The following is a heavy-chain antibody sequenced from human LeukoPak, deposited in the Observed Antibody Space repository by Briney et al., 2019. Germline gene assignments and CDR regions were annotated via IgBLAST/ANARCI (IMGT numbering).Heavy chain of an antibody. V-gene: IGHV3-30-3*01. D-gene: IGHD3-10*01. CDR2: ISYDGSNK. J-gene: IGHJ4*02. Sequence: GRSLRLSCAASGFTFSSYAMHWVRQAPGKGLEWVAVISYDGSNKYYADSVKGRFTISRDNSKNTLYLQMNSLRAEDTAVYYCARADDTMVRGVIGIDYWGQGTLVTVSS. CDR3: ARADDTMVRGVIGIDY. CDR1: GFTFSSYA.